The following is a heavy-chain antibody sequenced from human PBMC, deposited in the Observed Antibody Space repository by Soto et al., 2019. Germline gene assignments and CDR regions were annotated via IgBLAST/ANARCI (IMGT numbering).Heavy chain of an antibody. J-gene: IGHJ6*03. V-gene: IGHV3-21*01. CDR3: ARAGRTTVDFYYYMDV. Sequence: GGSLRLSCAASGFTFSVYSMNWVRQAPGKGLEWVSSISSGRTYIYYAGSVKGRFTVSRDNAKNSLYLQMDSPRAEDTAVYYCARAGRTTVDFYYYMDVWGKGTTVTVSS. CDR2: ISSGRTYI. CDR1: GFTFSVYS. D-gene: IGHD4-17*01.